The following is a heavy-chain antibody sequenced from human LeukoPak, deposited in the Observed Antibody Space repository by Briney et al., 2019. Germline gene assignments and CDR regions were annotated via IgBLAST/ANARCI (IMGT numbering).Heavy chain of an antibody. CDR3: AREPDDRDYDFCSGYMDV. J-gene: IGHJ6*02. CDR1: GFTFNSYE. Sequence: TGGSLRLSCAASGFTFNSYEMNWVRQAPGKGLEWVSYISSSGSTIYYADSVKGRFTISRDNAKNSLYLQMNSLRAEDTAVYYCAREPDDRDYDFCSGYMDVWGQGTTVTVSS. V-gene: IGHV3-48*03. CDR2: ISSSGSTI. D-gene: IGHD3-3*01.